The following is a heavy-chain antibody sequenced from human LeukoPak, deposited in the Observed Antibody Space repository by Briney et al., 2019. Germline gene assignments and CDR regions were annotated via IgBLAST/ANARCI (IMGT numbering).Heavy chain of an antibody. J-gene: IGHJ4*02. CDR2: INGGGRGT. D-gene: IGHD1-1*01. CDR1: GVTSSSYA. CDR3: AKSVTTVITVDFDY. V-gene: IGHV3-23*01. Sequence: HSGGSLRLSCAASGVTSSSYAMSWVRQAPGKGLEWVSVINGGGRGTSYADSVKGRFTISRDNSKNTLYLQMNSLRAEDAAVYYCAKSVTTVITVDFDYWGQGTLVTVSS.